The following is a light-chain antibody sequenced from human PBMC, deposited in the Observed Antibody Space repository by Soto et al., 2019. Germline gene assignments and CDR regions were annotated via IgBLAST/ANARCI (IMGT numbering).Light chain of an antibody. V-gene: IGKV1-5*03. CDR3: QQYNSYSMYT. CDR2: KAS. CDR1: QNIDNW. Sequence: DIQMTQSPSTLSAFVGDRVTITCRASQNIDNWLAWYQQKPGKAPKLLIYKASSLESGVPLRFSGSGSGTEFTLTISSLQPDDFATYYCQQYNSYSMYTFGQGTKLEIK. J-gene: IGKJ2*01.